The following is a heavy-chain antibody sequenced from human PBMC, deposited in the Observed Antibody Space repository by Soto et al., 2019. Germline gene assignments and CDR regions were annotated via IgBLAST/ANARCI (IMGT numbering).Heavy chain of an antibody. CDR1: GGSISSSSYY. CDR2: IYYSGST. D-gene: IGHD3-22*01. Sequence: SETLSLTCTVSGGSISSSSYYWGWIRQPPGKGLEWIGSIYYSGSTYYNPSLKSRVTISVDTSKNQFSLKLSSVTAADTAVYYCARSRFTMLVPDRTRPKYNWFDPWGQGTLVTVSS. CDR3: ARSRFTMLVPDRTRPKYNWFDP. J-gene: IGHJ5*02. V-gene: IGHV4-39*01.